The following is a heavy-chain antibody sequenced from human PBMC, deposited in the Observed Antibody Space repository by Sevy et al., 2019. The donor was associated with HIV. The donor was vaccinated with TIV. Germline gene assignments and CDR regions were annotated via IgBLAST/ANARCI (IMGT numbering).Heavy chain of an antibody. Sequence: ASVKVCCKTSGYAFSNYGIVWVRQAPGQGLEWLGWISGFNGNKHYAEKFQDRVSMTIDTATDTFYMDLRSLTSDDTGVYYCARERGKYGDSGFDYWGQGTLVTVSS. D-gene: IGHD2-21*02. CDR1: GYAFSNYG. CDR3: ARERGKYGDSGFDY. V-gene: IGHV1-18*01. J-gene: IGHJ4*02. CDR2: ISGFNGNK.